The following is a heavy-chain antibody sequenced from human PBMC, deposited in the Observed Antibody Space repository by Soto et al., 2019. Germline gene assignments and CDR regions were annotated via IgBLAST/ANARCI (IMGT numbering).Heavy chain of an antibody. CDR3: ARDQGYGESNYGYHDS. D-gene: IGHD5-18*01. CDR2: ISSPSKNM. V-gene: IGHV3-21*01. Sequence: EVQLVESGGGLVKPGGSLRLSCTASGFTFSDYSINWVRQAPGKGLEWVSSISSPSKNMNYADSVKGRFTISRDNAKNSLCLQKNGLRAEDTAVYYWARDQGYGESNYGYHDSCGQGALVTVSS. CDR1: GFTFSDYS. J-gene: IGHJ5*01.